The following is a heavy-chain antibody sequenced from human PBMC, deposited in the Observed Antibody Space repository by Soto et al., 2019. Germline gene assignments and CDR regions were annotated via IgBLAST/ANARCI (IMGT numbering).Heavy chain of an antibody. CDR3: ATLIGDFDY. J-gene: IGHJ4*02. Sequence: PSETLSLTCAVSGDSISSAYFWAWIRQPPGKGLEWIGSIYHSGTTYYNPSFNSRVTISVDTSKNQFSLKLSSVTAADTAVYYCATLIGDFDYWGQGTLVTVSS. V-gene: IGHV4-38-2*01. CDR1: GDSISSAYF. D-gene: IGHD3-16*01. CDR2: IYHSGTT.